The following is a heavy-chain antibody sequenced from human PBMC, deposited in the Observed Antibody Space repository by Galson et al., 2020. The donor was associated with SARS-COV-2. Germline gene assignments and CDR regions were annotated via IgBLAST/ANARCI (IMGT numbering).Heavy chain of an antibody. Sequence: SETLYLTCTVSGGSVSSGSYFWSWIRQPPGKGLEYIGYIYSNGGTNYNPSLKSRVTMSVDTPKNQVSLKLKSVTAADTAVYYCARGSVFGVVIIDYWGQGTPVTVSS. D-gene: IGHD3-3*01. CDR1: GGSVSSGSYF. J-gene: IGHJ4*02. CDR3: ARGSVFGVVIIDY. V-gene: IGHV4-61*01. CDR2: IYSNGGT.